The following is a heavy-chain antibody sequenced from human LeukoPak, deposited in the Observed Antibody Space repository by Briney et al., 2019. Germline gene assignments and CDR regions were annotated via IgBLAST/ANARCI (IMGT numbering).Heavy chain of an antibody. J-gene: IGHJ4*02. CDR3: ARHLLMGWLPYYFDY. CDR1: GGSISSSSYY. D-gene: IGHD5-24*01. Sequence: PSETLSLTCTVSGGSISSSSYYWGWIRQPPGKGLEWIGSIYYNGSTYYNPSLRSRVTISVDTSKNQFSLKLSSVTAADTAVYYCARHLLMGWLPYYFDYWGQGTLVTVSS. CDR2: IYYNGST. V-gene: IGHV4-39*01.